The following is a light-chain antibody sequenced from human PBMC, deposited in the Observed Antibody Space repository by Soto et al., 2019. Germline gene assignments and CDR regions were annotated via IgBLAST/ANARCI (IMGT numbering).Light chain of an antibody. Sequence: QSALTQPASVSGSPGQSITLSCTGTGSDVGGYNYVSWYQQHPGKAPKLIIFEVSNRPSGVSNRFSASKSGNTASLTISGLQADDEAVYHCSSYAGTDRTLVFFGGGTKLTVL. CDR3: SSYAGTDRTLVF. J-gene: IGLJ2*01. V-gene: IGLV2-14*01. CDR1: GSDVGGYNY. CDR2: EVS.